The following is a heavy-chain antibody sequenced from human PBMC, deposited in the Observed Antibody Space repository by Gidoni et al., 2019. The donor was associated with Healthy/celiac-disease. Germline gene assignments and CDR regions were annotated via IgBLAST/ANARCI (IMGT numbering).Heavy chain of an antibody. D-gene: IGHD6-13*01. CDR2: INPSGGSK. V-gene: IGHV1-46*01. J-gene: IGHJ5*02. CDR3: ARDFLGASSSWSLNWFDP. Sequence: QVQLVQSGAQVKNPGASVKVSCKASGYTFTSYYMHWVRQAPGQGLEWMGIINPSGGSKSYAQKFQGRVTMTRDTSTSTVYMELSSLRSEDTAVYYCARDFLGASSSWSLNWFDPWGQGTLVTVSS. CDR1: GYTFTSYY.